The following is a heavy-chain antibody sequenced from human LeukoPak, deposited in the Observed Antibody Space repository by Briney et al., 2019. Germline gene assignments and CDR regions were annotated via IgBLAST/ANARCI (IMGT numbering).Heavy chain of an antibody. J-gene: IGHJ4*02. V-gene: IGHV3-23*01. CDR2: LTNTGGST. D-gene: IGHD1-26*01. CDR3: AKSAAGSYYPFDH. Sequence: GGSLRLSCAASGFTFSSYAMSWVRQAPGKGLEWVSGLTNTGGSTYYADSVKGRFTISRDNSENTLYLQMNSLTAEDTAVYLCAKSAAGSYYPFDHWGQGTLVTVSS. CDR1: GFTFSSYA.